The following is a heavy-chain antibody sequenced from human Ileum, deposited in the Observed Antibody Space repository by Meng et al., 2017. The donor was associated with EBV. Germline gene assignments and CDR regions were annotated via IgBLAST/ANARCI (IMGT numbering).Heavy chain of an antibody. CDR1: GYTFTSYD. D-gene: IGHD6-19*01. V-gene: IGHV1-8*01. Sequence: QVQPQQSGSAVKKTGASVQVSCKASGYTFTSYDINWVRQGTGQGLEWMGWMNPNRGTTGYAQKFQGRVTMTRNISKSTAYMDLSSLRSEDTAVYYCATGVAAFEYWGQGTLVNVS. J-gene: IGHJ4*02. CDR3: ATGVAAFEY. CDR2: MNPNRGTT.